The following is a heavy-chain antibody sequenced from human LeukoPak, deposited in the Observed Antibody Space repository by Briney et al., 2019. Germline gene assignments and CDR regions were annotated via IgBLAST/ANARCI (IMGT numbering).Heavy chain of an antibody. CDR1: GGTFSSYA. Sequence: SVTVSCKASGGTFSSYAISWVRQAPGQGLEWMGRIIPILGIANYAQKFQGRVTITADKSTSTAYMELSSLRSEDTAVYYCARAARITMVRGALRDYGMDGWGQGTTVTVSS. V-gene: IGHV1-69*04. J-gene: IGHJ6*02. CDR2: IIPILGIA. D-gene: IGHD3-10*01. CDR3: ARAARITMVRGALRDYGMDG.